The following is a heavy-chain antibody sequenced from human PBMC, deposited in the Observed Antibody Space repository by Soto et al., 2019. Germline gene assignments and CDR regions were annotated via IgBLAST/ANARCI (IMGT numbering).Heavy chain of an antibody. CDR3: ARGAFYGDLTVEGYFYY. J-gene: IGHJ4*02. CDR2: SSSDLTTK. V-gene: IGHV3-48*01. CDR1: GFSFSSYS. Sequence: EVQLVESGGGLVQPGGSLRLSCAASGFSFSSYSMNWVRQAPGKGLEWLSLSSSDLTTKFYADSVKGRFTISRDSAKKLLFLQMNRLTAEDTAVYYCARGAFYGDLTVEGYFYYWGQGTLVTVSS. D-gene: IGHD4-17*01.